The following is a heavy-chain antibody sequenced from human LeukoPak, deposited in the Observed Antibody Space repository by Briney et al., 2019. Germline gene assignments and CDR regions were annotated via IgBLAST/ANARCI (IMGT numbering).Heavy chain of an antibody. D-gene: IGHD3-3*01. V-gene: IGHV4-59*08. J-gene: IGHJ4*02. CDR3: ARHAASYDFWSGYFFDY. CDR2: IYYSGNT. Sequence: LETLSLTCTVSGGSISSYYWSWIRQPPGKGLEWIGYIYYSGNTNYNPSLKSRVTISVDTSKNQFSLKLSSVTAADTAVYYCARHAASYDFWSGYFFDYWGQGTLVTVSS. CDR1: GGSISSYY.